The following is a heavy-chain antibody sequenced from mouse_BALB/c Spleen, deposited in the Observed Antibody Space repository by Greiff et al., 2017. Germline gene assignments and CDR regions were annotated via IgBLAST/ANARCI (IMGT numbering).Heavy chain of an antibody. D-gene: IGHD2-4*01. CDR1: GFTFSDYG. CDR3: ARDSLYYDYAFAY. CDR2: ISNLAYSI. J-gene: IGHJ3*01. Sequence: EVQRVESGGGLVQPGGSRKLSCAASGFTFSDYGMAWVRQAPGKGPEWVAFISNLAYSIYYADTVTGRFTISRENAKNTLYLEMSSLRSEDTAMYYYARDSLYYDYAFAYWGQGTLVTVSA. V-gene: IGHV5-15*02.